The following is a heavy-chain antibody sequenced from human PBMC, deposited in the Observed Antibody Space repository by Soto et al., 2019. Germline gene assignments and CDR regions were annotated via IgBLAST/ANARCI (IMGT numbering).Heavy chain of an antibody. J-gene: IGHJ4*02. CDR2: INDGGST. Sequence: SETLSLTCTVYGASLSGYYWTWIRQTPGKGLEWIGEINDGGSTNYNPPLKSRVTISVDTQRNEFYLRLTSVTAADTAVYYCATEQQLVPSYSFDYWGQGTLVTVSS. CDR3: ATEQQLVPSYSFDY. V-gene: IGHV4-34*01. D-gene: IGHD6-13*01. CDR1: GASLSGYY.